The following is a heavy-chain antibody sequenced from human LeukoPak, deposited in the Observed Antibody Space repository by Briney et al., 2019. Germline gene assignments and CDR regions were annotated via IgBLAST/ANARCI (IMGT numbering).Heavy chain of an antibody. CDR2: IYYSGNT. D-gene: IGHD3-10*01. J-gene: IGHJ5*02. V-gene: IGHV4-39*07. CDR1: GGSISSSTYY. CDR3: ARDSVFRWFDP. Sequence: PSETLSLTCTVSGGSISSSTYYWGWIRQPPGKGLEWIGSIYYSGNTYYNPSLKSRVTISLDTSKNQFSLKLNSVTAADTAVYYCARDSVFRWFDPWGQGTLVTVSS.